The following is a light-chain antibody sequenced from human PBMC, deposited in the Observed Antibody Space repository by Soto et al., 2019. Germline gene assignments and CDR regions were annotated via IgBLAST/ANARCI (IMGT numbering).Light chain of an antibody. CDR3: CAYTARTTLSWV. CDR1: SSDIGGYNH. J-gene: IGLJ3*02. V-gene: IGLV2-14*03. CDR2: DVD. Sequence: QSALTQPTSVSGSPGQSITISCTGVSSDIGGYNHVSWYQQHPGNVPRLIIYDVDNRPLGISNRFSGSQSGNTASLSISGLRAEDEADYYCCAYTARTTLSWVFGGGTKLTVL.